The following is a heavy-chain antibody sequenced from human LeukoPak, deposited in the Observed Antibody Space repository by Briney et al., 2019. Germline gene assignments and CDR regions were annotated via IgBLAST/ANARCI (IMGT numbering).Heavy chain of an antibody. V-gene: IGHV3-21*01. CDR2: ISSSSSYI. D-gene: IGHD5-24*01. Sequence: PGGSLRLSCAASGFTFSSYSMNWVRQAPGKGLEWVSSISSSSSYIYYADSVKGRFTISRDNAKNSLYLQMNSLRAEDTAVYYCARGLSVEMATIYFDYWGQGTLVTVSS. CDR3: ARGLSVEMATIYFDY. J-gene: IGHJ4*02. CDR1: GFTFSSYS.